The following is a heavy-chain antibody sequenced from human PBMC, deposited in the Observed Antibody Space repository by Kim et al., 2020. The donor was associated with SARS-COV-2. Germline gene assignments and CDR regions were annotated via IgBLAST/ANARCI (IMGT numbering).Heavy chain of an antibody. D-gene: IGHD6-19*01. CDR1: GFTFSSYW. CDR2: IKQDGSEK. J-gene: IGHJ4*02. CDR3: ARGGSSGWYEGFDY. Sequence: GGSLRLSCAASGFTFSSYWMSWVRQAPGKGLEWVANIKQDGSEKYYVDSVKGRFTISRDNAKNSLYLQMNSLRAEDTAVYYCARGGSSGWYEGFDYWGQGTLVTVSS. V-gene: IGHV3-7*04.